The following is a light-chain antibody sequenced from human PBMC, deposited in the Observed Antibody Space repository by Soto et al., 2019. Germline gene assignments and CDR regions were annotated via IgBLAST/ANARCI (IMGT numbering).Light chain of an antibody. CDR1: QSVSRT. Sequence: EVVLTQSPATLSFSPGERANLSCRTSQSVSRTLAWYQQKSGQAPRLLIYDASNRATGIPTRFSGSGSGTDLTLTISSLEPEDFAVYYCQQRYNWPQTFGQGTKVEIK. CDR3: QQRYNWPQT. CDR2: DAS. V-gene: IGKV3-11*01. J-gene: IGKJ1*01.